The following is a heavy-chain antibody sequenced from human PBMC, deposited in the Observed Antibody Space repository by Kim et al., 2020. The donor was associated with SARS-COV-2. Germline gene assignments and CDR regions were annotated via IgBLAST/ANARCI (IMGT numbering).Heavy chain of an antibody. D-gene: IGHD1-1*01. CDR3: ARGGSWTFDC. V-gene: IGHV3-7*01. Sequence: SEDCYAHFGKGRFTIARDNGKKSLYLQMNSMRADDTAVYHCARGGSWTFDCWGRGTLVTVSS. CDR2: SED. J-gene: IGHJ4*02.